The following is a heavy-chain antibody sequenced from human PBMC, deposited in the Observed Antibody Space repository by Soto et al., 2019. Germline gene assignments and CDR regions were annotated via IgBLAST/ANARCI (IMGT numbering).Heavy chain of an antibody. Sequence: GGSLRLSCAGSGFTFGDSYMSWIRQAPGKGLEWLSYISPGSRYPAYADSVKGRFTFSRDNAKRSLYLQMMSLTAEDTAIYYCERGGGAGIFAPWGHGTIVSVS. J-gene: IGHJ5*02. V-gene: IGHV3-11*06. D-gene: IGHD2-15*01. CDR2: ISPGSRYP. CDR1: GFTFGDSY. CDR3: ERGGGAGIFAP.